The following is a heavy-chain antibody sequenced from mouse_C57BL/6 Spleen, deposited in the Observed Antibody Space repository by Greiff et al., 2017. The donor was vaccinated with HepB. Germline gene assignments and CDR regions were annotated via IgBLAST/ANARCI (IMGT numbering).Heavy chain of an antibody. Sequence: VKLMESGAELVKPGASVKLSCKASGYTFTEYTIHWVKQRSGQGLEWIGWFYPGSGSITYNEKFKDKATLTADKSSSTVYMELSRLTSEDSAVYFCARVYYGYDAGFAYWGQGTLVTVSA. D-gene: IGHD2-2*01. CDR2: FYPGSGSI. CDR1: GYTFTEYT. CDR3: ARVYYGYDAGFAY. V-gene: IGHV1-62-2*01. J-gene: IGHJ3*01.